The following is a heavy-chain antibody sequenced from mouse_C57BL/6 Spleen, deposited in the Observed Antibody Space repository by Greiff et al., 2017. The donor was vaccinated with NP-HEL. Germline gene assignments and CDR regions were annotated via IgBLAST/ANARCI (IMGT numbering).Heavy chain of an antibody. Sequence: EVMLVESGEGLVKPGGSLKLSCAASGFTFSSYAMSWVRQTPEKRLEWVAYISSGGDYIYYADTVKGRFTISRDNARNTLYLQMSSLKSEDTAMYYCTRGGSNYWYFDVWGTGTTVTVSS. CDR2: ISSGGDYI. CDR3: TRGGSNYWYFDV. CDR1: GFTFSSYA. V-gene: IGHV5-9-1*02. D-gene: IGHD2-5*01. J-gene: IGHJ1*03.